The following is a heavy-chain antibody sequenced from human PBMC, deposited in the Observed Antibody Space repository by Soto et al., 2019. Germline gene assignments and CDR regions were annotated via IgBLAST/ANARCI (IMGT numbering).Heavy chain of an antibody. CDR3: ARLVLLWFGEPIDY. Sequence: SETLSLTCTVSDGSISSSSYYWGWIRQPPGKGLEWIGSIYYSGSTYYNPSLKSRVTISVDTSKNQFSLKLSSVTAADTAVYYCARLVLLWFGEPIDYWGQGTLVTVSS. D-gene: IGHD3-10*01. J-gene: IGHJ4*02. V-gene: IGHV4-39*01. CDR1: DGSISSSSYY. CDR2: IYYSGST.